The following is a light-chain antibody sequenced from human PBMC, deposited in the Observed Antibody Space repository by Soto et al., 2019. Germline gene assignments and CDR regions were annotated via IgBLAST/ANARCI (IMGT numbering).Light chain of an antibody. V-gene: IGKV1-5*03. CDR2: MAS. CDR3: QQYNIYSQT. J-gene: IGKJ1*01. Sequence: IEMIQCRSSLYASVGDRVTITCRASQSVSSSLAWYQQRPGKAPRLLIYMASSLESGVPSRFSGGGSGTEFTLTISSLQPDDFATYYCQQYNIYSQTFGQGTKVDIK. CDR1: QSVSSS.